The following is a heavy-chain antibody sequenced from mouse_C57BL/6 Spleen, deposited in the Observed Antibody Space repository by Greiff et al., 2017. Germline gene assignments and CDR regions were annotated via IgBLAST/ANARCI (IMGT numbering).Heavy chain of an antibody. V-gene: IGHV2-9*01. CDR3: AKEADGDYGYFDV. D-gene: IGHD2-13*01. CDR2: IWGGGST. CDR1: GFSLTSYG. Sequence: VKLMESGPGLVAPSQSLSITCTVSGFSLTSYGVDWVRQPPGKGLEWLGVIWGGGSTNSNSALMSRLSISKDNSKSQVFLKMNRLQTEDTATYDCAKEADGDYGYFDVWGTGTTVTVSS. J-gene: IGHJ1*03.